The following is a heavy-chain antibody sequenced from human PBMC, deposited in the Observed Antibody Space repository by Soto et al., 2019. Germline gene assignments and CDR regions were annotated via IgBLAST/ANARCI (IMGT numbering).Heavy chain of an antibody. D-gene: IGHD2-2*01. CDR2: IDWDDDK. V-gene: IGHV2-70*11. CDR1: GFSLSTSGMC. CDR3: ARGIVVVPAAMISYDP. Sequence: SGPTLVNPTQTLTLTCTFSGFSLSTSGMCVSWIRQPPGKALEWLARIDWDDDKYYSTSLKTRLTISKDTSKNQVVLTMTNMDPVDTATYYCARGIVVVPAAMISYDPWGQGTLVTVSS. J-gene: IGHJ5*02.